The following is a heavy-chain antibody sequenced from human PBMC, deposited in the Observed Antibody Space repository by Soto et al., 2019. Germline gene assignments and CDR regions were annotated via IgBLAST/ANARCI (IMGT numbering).Heavy chain of an antibody. J-gene: IGHJ4*01. D-gene: IGHD6-13*01. CDR2: VHFSGST. V-gene: IGHV4-59*01. CDR3: ARFGAAAAHDDN. Sequence: SETLSLTCEVSGVSISGNHWSWIRQAPGKGLEWVGYVHFSGSTTYNPSLAPRLNISFDMSKSQVYLQLTSVTAADTAVYYCARFGAAAAHDDNWGRGVLVT. CDR1: GVSISGNH.